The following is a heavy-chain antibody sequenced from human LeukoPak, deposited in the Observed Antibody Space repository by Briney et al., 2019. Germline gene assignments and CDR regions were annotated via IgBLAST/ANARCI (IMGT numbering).Heavy chain of an antibody. J-gene: IGHJ5*02. Sequence: SETLSLTCTVSGGSISSYYWSWIRQPPGKGLEWIGYIYYSGSTNYNPSLKSRVTISVDTSKNQFSLKLSSVTAADTAVYYCARGGSYFLPFDPWGQGTLVTVSS. D-gene: IGHD1-26*01. V-gene: IGHV4-59*01. CDR1: GGSISSYY. CDR3: ARGGSYFLPFDP. CDR2: IYYSGST.